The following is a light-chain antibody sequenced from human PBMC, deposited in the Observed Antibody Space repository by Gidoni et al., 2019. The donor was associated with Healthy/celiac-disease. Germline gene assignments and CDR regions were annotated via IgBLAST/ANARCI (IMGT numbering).Light chain of an antibody. Sequence: DIVMTQSPDPLAVSLGERATINCKSSQSVLYSSNNKNYLAWYQQKPGQPPKLLIYWASNRESGVPDRVSGSGSGTDFTLTISSLQAEDVAVYYCQQYYSTPWTFGQXTKVEIK. V-gene: IGKV4-1*01. CDR3: QQYYSTPWT. CDR1: QSVLYSSNNKNY. CDR2: WAS. J-gene: IGKJ1*01.